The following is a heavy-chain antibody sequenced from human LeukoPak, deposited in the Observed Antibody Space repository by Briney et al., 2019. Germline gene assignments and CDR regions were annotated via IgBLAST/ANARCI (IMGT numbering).Heavy chain of an antibody. V-gene: IGHV3-11*01. CDR1: GFTFSDYY. CDR3: ARADGDSSGSYFYYYYGMDV. J-gene: IGHJ6*02. Sequence: GGSLRLSCAASGFTFSDYYMSWIRQAPGKGLEWVSYISSSGSTIYYADSVKGRFTISRDNAKNSLYLQMNSLRAEDTAVYYCARADGDSSGSYFYYYYGMDVWGQGTTVTVSS. D-gene: IGHD3-22*01. CDR2: ISSSGSTI.